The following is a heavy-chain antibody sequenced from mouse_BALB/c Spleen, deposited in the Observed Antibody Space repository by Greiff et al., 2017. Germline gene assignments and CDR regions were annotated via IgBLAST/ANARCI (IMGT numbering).Heavy chain of an antibody. D-gene: IGHD2-1*01. Sequence: VQLVESGAELAKPGASVKMSCKASGYTFTSYWMHWVKQRPGQGLEWIGYINPSTGYTEYNQKFKDKATLTADKSSSTAYMQLSSLTSEDSAVYYCARDYYGNYDWYFDVWGAGTTVTVSS. V-gene: IGHV1-7*01. CDR3: ARDYYGNYDWYFDV. CDR1: GYTFTSYW. CDR2: INPSTGYT. J-gene: IGHJ1*01.